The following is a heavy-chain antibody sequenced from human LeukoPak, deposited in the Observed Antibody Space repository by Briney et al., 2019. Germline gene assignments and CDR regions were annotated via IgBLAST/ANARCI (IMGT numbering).Heavy chain of an antibody. Sequence: PSETLSLTCTVSGGSISSYYWSWIRQPPGEGLEWIGYIYSSGRPNYNPSPKSRATISVEPSKNQFSLKLSSVTVAARAFYYVAGSHSSSSLVPFDYCGQGTLVTASS. CDR1: GGSISSYY. CDR3: AGSHSSSSLVPFDY. J-gene: IGHJ4*02. D-gene: IGHD6-6*01. V-gene: IGHV4-59*01. CDR2: IYSSGRP.